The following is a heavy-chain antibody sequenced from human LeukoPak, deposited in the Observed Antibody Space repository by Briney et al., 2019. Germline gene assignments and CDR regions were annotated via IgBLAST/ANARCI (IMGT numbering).Heavy chain of an antibody. Sequence: SETLSLTCAVSGYSISSGYYWGWIRQPPGKGLEWIRSIYHSGSTYYNPSLKSRVTISVDTSKNQFSLKLSSVTAADTAVYYCARDPYYDILTGYFEGRDYWGQGTLVTVSS. V-gene: IGHV4-38-2*02. CDR1: GYSISSGYY. D-gene: IGHD3-9*01. J-gene: IGHJ4*02. CDR3: ARDPYYDILTGYFEGRDY. CDR2: IYHSGST.